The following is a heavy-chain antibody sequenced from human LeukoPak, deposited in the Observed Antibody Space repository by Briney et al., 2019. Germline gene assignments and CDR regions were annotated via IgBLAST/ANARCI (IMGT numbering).Heavy chain of an antibody. Sequence: HPGGSLRLSCAASGFTFSSYEMNWVRQAPGKGLEWVSYISSSGSTIYYADSVKGRFTISRDNAKNSLYLQINSLRAEDTAVYYCARESDSSSWYPFDPWGQGTLVTVSS. V-gene: IGHV3-48*03. D-gene: IGHD6-13*01. CDR2: ISSSGSTI. CDR1: GFTFSSYE. J-gene: IGHJ5*02. CDR3: ARESDSSSWYPFDP.